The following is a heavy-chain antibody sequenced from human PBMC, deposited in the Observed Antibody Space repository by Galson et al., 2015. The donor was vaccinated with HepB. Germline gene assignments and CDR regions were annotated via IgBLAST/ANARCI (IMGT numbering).Heavy chain of an antibody. D-gene: IGHD3-22*01. CDR1: AFTFSSYG. J-gene: IGHJ4*02. CDR3: AKAPYDSPVHFDN. V-gene: IGHV3-23*01. Sequence: SLRLSCAVSAFTFSSYGMNWVRQAPGKGLEWVASISGSGARTYHADSVKGRFTISRDNSKNTLYLQMNSLRAEDTAVYFCAKAPYDSPVHFDNWGRGTLVIVSS. CDR2: ISGSGART.